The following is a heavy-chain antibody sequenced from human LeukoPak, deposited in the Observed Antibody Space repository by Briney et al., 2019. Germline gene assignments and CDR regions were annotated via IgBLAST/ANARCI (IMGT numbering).Heavy chain of an antibody. CDR1: GYGFTSYW. CDR2: IHPGDSDT. Sequence: GESLKISCKGSGYGFTSYWIGWVRRMPGKGLEWMGIIHPGDSDTRYSPSFQGQVTISADKPISTAYLQWSSLKASDTAMYYCARHDVEMATPDYWGQGTLVTVSS. V-gene: IGHV5-51*01. J-gene: IGHJ4*02. CDR3: ARHDVEMATPDY. D-gene: IGHD5-24*01.